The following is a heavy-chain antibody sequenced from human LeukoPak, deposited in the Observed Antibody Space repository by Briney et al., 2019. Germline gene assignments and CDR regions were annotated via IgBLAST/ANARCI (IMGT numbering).Heavy chain of an antibody. D-gene: IGHD3-22*01. CDR1: GGTFSSYA. Sequence: SVKVSCKASGGTFSSYAISWVRQAPGQGLEWMGGIIPIFGTANYAQKFQGRVTITADESTSTAYMELSSLRSEDTAVYYCARGDSSVYYPDYWGEGTLVTVSS. J-gene: IGHJ4*02. V-gene: IGHV1-69*01. CDR3: ARGDSSVYYPDY. CDR2: IIPIFGTA.